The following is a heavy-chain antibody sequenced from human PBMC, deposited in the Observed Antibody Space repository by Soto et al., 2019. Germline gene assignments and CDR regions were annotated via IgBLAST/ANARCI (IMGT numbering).Heavy chain of an antibody. D-gene: IGHD6-13*01. J-gene: IGHJ4*02. CDR2: IYSDGRT. V-gene: IGHV3-53*02. CDR3: ARCSGWYAQCYFDC. CDR1: GFIVSSSY. Sequence: DVQLVETGGGLIQPGGSLRLSCAASGFIVSSSYMSWVRQAPGKGLEWVSAIYSDGRTYYADSVKDRFTISRDNSKNTLYLQMNSLSAEDTAVYYCARCSGWYAQCYFDCWGQGTLVTVSS.